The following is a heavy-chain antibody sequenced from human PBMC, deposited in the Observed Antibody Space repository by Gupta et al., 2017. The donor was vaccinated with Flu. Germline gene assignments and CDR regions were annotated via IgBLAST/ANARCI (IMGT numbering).Heavy chain of an antibody. Sequence: EEQLVESGGGLVQPGGSLRLSCAASGFTFRSSWMDWVRQAPGKGLEWVANIAADDSVKNYADSVKGRFTISRDDAKDSLYLQMNSLRAEDTAVYYCARNRGWQQFDYWGQGALVTVSS. CDR3: ARNRGWQQFDY. CDR2: IAADDSVK. J-gene: IGHJ4*02. D-gene: IGHD5-24*01. CDR1: GFTFRSSW. V-gene: IGHV3-7*01.